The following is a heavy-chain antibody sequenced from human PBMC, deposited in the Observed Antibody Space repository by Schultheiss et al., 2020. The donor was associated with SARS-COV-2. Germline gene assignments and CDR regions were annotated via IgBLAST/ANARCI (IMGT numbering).Heavy chain of an antibody. Sequence: SETLSLTCTVSGGSISSYYWSWIRHHPGKGLEWIGYIYYSGSTYYNPSLKSRVTISVDTSKNQFSLKLSSVTAADTAVYYCARAIVVVTAIPNWFDPWGQGTLVTVSS. V-gene: IGHV4-59*01. CDR2: IYYSGST. CDR3: ARAIVVVTAIPNWFDP. CDR1: GGSISSYY. J-gene: IGHJ5*02. D-gene: IGHD2-21*02.